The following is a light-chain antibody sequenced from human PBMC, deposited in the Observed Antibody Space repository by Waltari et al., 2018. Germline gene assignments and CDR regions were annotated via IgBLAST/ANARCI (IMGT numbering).Light chain of an antibody. Sequence: QSVLIQPPSASGTPGQRLTLSCSGSSSNIGSNTVNWYQQLPGTAPKLLIYSNNQRPSGVPDRFSGSKSGTSASLAISGLQSEDEADYYCAAWDDSLNGLYVFGTGTKVTVL. CDR2: SNN. CDR3: AAWDDSLNGLYV. V-gene: IGLV1-44*01. CDR1: SSNIGSNT. J-gene: IGLJ1*01.